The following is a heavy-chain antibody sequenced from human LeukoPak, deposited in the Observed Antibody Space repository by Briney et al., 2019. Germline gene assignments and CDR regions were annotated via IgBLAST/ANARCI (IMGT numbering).Heavy chain of an antibody. Sequence: GGSLRLSCAAPGFTFSSYGMHWVRQAPGKGLEWVAVIWYDGSNKYYADSVKGRFTISRDNSKNTLYLQMNSLRAEDAAVYYCARNPPTYGDYVGLAFDIWGQGTMVTVSS. CDR3: ARNPPTYGDYVGLAFDI. J-gene: IGHJ3*02. V-gene: IGHV3-33*01. CDR1: GFTFSSYG. CDR2: IWYDGSNK. D-gene: IGHD4-17*01.